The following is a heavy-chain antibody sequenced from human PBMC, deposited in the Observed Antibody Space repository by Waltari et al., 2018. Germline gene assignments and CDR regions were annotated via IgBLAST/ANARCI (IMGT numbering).Heavy chain of an antibody. CDR2: INHSGST. D-gene: IGHD3-10*01. CDR3: AGGGYGSGSYPFDY. Sequence: VQLQPWGAGLLKPSETLSLTCAVYGGSSSGYYWSWIRQPPGKGLEWIGEINHSGSTNYNPSLKSRVTMSLDTSKNQFSLKRSSVTAADTAVYYCAGGGYGSGSYPFDYWGQGTLVTVSS. V-gene: IGHV4-34*01. J-gene: IGHJ4*02. CDR1: GGSSSGYY.